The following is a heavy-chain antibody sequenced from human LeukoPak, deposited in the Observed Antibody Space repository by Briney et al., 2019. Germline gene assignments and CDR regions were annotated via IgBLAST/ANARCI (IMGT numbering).Heavy chain of an antibody. J-gene: IGHJ4*02. D-gene: IGHD1-14*01. CDR2: INAGNGNT. CDR3: AIVGGDRRAFDY. Sequence: ASVKVSCKASGYTFTSHAMHWVRQAPGQRLEWMGWINAGNGNTKYSQKFQGRVTITRDTSASTAYMELSSLRSEDTAVYYCAIVGGDRRAFDYWGQGTLVTVSS. V-gene: IGHV1-3*01. CDR1: GYTFTSHA.